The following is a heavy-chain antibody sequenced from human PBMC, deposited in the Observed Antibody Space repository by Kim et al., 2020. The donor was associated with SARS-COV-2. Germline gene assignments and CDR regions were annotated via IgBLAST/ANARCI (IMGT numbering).Heavy chain of an antibody. CDR2: IKQDGSEK. J-gene: IGHJ6*02. CDR1: GFTFSTYW. D-gene: IGHD5-18*01. Sequence: GGSLRLSCAASGFTFSTYWMSWVRQAPGKGLEWVANIKQDGSEKYYVDSVKGRFTISRDNAKNSLYLQMNSLRAEDTAVYYCARDNIFYSYGQIRGYYYYSGVDVWGQGTTVTVSS. CDR3: ARDNIFYSYGQIRGYYYYSGVDV. V-gene: IGHV3-7*01.